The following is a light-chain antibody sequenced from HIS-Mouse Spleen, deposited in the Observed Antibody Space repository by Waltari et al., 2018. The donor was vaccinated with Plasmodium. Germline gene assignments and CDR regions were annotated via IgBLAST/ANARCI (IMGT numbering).Light chain of an antibody. CDR1: QDISNY. Sequence: DIQMTQSPSSLSASVGDRVTITCQASQDISNYLNWYQQKPGKAPKLLIYDASNLETGVPSRCSGSGSGTDVTFTISSLQPEDIATYYCQQYDNLPYTFGQGTKLEIK. J-gene: IGKJ2*01. CDR2: DAS. CDR3: QQYDNLPYT. V-gene: IGKV1-33*01.